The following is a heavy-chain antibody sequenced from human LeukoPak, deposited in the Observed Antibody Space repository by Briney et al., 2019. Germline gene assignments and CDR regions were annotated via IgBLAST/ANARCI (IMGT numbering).Heavy chain of an antibody. Sequence: GGSLRLSCAASGFTFSSYSMNWVRQAPGKGLEWVSSISSSSSYIYYADSVKGRFTISRDNAKNSLYLQMNSLRAEDTAVYYCARGLRFLEWREAGDDDAFDIWGQGTMVTVSS. CDR2: ISSSSSYI. D-gene: IGHD3-3*01. CDR3: ARGLRFLEWREAGDDDAFDI. V-gene: IGHV3-21*01. J-gene: IGHJ3*02. CDR1: GFTFSSYS.